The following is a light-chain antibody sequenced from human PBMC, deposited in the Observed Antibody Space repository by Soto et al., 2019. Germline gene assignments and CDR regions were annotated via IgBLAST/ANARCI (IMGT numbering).Light chain of an antibody. CDR2: DAS. V-gene: IGKV3-11*01. CDR3: QQRSNWFRT. CDR1: RSVSSY. J-gene: IGKJ1*01. Sequence: EIVLTQSPATLSLSPGESATLSCRATRSVSSYLAWYQQKPGQAPRLLIYDASSRPTDIPARFSGSGSGTDFTLTISSLEPEDFAVYYCQQRSNWFRTFGQGTKVDIK.